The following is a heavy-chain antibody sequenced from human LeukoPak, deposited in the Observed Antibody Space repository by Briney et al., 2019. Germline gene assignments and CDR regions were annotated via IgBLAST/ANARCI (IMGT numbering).Heavy chain of an antibody. CDR3: ARGTLRVSYGMDV. CDR2: IYTIGST. Sequence: SETLSLTCTVSGGSISSYYWSWIRQPPGKGLEWIGRIYTIGSTNYNPSLKSRVTMSVDTSKNQFSLKLSSVTAADTAVYFCARGTLRVSYGMDVWGQGTTVTVSS. J-gene: IGHJ6*02. V-gene: IGHV4-4*07. D-gene: IGHD1-1*01. CDR1: GGSISSYY.